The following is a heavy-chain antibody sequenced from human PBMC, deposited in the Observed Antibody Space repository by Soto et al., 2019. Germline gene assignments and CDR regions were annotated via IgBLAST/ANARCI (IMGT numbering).Heavy chain of an antibody. CDR1: GYSITSSHW. CDR2: MYFSGST. V-gene: IGHV4-28*01. CDR3: ARIRSRTVAIVDL. J-gene: IGHJ4*02. Sequence: PSETLSLTCAVSGYSITSSHWCGCIRQPPGKGLEWIGDMYFSGSTHHNPSLKSRVTMSIDTSKNQFSLKVSSVTAVDTAVYYCARIRSRTVAIVDLWGPGTLVTVSS. D-gene: IGHD4-17*01.